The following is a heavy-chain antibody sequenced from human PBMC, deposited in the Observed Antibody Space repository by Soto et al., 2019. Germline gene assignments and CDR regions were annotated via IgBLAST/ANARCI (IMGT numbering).Heavy chain of an antibody. J-gene: IGHJ4*02. CDR2: INHSGST. CDR3: ARAGNYYDSSGYYSEGDYLDY. V-gene: IGHV4-34*01. CDR1: GGSFGGYY. D-gene: IGHD3-22*01. Sequence: SETLSLTCAVYGGSFGGYYWSWIRQPPGKGLEWIGEINHSGSTNYNPSLKSRVTISVDTSKNQFSLKLSSVTAADTAVYYCARAGNYYDSSGYYSEGDYLDYWGQGTLVTVSS.